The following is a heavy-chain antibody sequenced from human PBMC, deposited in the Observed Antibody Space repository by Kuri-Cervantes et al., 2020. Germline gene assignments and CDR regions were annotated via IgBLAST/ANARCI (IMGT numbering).Heavy chain of an antibody. J-gene: IGHJ5*02. V-gene: IGHV4-59*08. CDR2: IYYSGST. CDR3: ARQVGRVGDQTGWFDP. CDR1: GGSISSYY. Sequence: SETLSLTCTVSGGSISSYYWSWIRQPPGKGLEWIGYIYYSGSTNYNPSLKSRVTISVDTSKNQFSLKLTSVTAADTAVYYCARQVGRVGDQTGWFDPWGQGTLVTVSS. D-gene: IGHD3-10*01.